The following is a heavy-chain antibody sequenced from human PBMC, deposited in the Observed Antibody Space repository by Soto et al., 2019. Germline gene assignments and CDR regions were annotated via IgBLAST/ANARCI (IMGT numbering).Heavy chain of an antibody. D-gene: IGHD1-26*01. V-gene: IGHV4-59*01. Sequence: QVQLQESGPGLVKPSETLSLTCTVSGGSISSYYWSWIRQPPGKGLEWIGYIHYSGSTNYKPSLKSRVTISMDTSKNQFSLKLSSVTAADTDVYYCAREVGGSYYTDDFDIWGQGTMVTVSS. J-gene: IGHJ3*02. CDR2: IHYSGST. CDR3: AREVGGSYYTDDFDI. CDR1: GGSISSYY.